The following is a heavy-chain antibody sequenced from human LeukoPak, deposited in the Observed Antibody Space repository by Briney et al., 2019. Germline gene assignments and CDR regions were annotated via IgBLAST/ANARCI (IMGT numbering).Heavy chain of an antibody. Sequence: EASVKVSCKASGGTFSSYAISWVRQAPGQGLEWMGGIIPIFGTANYAQKFQGRVTITADESTSTAYMELSSLRSEDTAVYYCARDGRPKMTTRHYGMDVWGQGTTVTVSS. CDR1: GGTFSSYA. V-gene: IGHV1-69*13. CDR2: IIPIFGTA. J-gene: IGHJ6*02. D-gene: IGHD5-24*01. CDR3: ARDGRPKMTTRHYGMDV.